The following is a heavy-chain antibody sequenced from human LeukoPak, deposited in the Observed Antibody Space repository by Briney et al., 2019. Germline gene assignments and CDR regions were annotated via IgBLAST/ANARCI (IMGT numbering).Heavy chain of an antibody. CDR2: ISSSSYI. V-gene: IGHV3-21*01. Sequence: PGGSLRLSCAASGFIFNRYAMSWVRQAPGKGLEWVSSISSSSYIYYADSVKGRFTISRDNAKNSLYLQMNSLRAEDTAVYYCAELGITMIGGVWGKGTTVTISS. CDR1: GFIFNRYA. CDR3: AELGITMIGGV. D-gene: IGHD3-10*02. J-gene: IGHJ6*04.